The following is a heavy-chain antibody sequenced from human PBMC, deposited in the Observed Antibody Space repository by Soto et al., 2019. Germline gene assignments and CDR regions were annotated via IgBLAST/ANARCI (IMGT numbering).Heavy chain of an antibody. CDR3: ARAADYYGFDY. Sequence: SETLSLTCTVSGGSISSSSYYWGWIRQPPGKGLEWIGYIYYSGSTNSNPSLKSRVTISVDTSKNQFSLKLSSVTAADTAVYYCARAADYYGFDYWGQGTLVTVSS. CDR2: IYYSGST. V-gene: IGHV4-61*05. D-gene: IGHD3-10*01. CDR1: GGSISSSSYY. J-gene: IGHJ4*02.